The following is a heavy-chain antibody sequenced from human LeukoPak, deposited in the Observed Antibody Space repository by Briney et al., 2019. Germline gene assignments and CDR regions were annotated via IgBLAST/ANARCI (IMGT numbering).Heavy chain of an antibody. V-gene: IGHV3-23*01. CDR3: AKARLVSGYYFDY. J-gene: IGHJ4*02. Sequence: GGSLRLSCAASGFTFSNYAMSWVRQAPGKGLEWVSAISGSGGSTYYADSVKGRFTISRDNSENTLYLQMNSLRAEDTAVYYCAKARLVSGYYFDYWGQGTLVTVSS. CDR2: ISGSGGST. D-gene: IGHD6-19*01. CDR1: GFTFSNYA.